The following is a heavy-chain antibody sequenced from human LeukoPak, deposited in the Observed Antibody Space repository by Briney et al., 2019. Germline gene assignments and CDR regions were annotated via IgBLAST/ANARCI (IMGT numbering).Heavy chain of an antibody. CDR1: GFTFSTYW. D-gene: IGHD5-18*01. CDR2: IKEDGSEK. Sequence: PGGSLRLSCAGSGFTFSTYWMSWVRQAPGKGLELVANIKEDGSEKYYVDSVKGRFTISRDNAKNSLYLQMNSLRAEDTAVYYCVRGGYTYDYWGQGTLVTVSS. J-gene: IGHJ4*02. V-gene: IGHV3-7*05. CDR3: VRGGYTYDY.